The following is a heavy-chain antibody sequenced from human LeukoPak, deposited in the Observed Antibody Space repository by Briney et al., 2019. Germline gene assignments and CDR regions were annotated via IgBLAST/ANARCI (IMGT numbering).Heavy chain of an antibody. J-gene: IGHJ4*02. V-gene: IGHV3-43*01. CDR3: ARASYDSSGYYW. Sequence: PGGSLRLSCAASGFTFDHYTMHWVRQAPGKGLEWVSLISWNGVSTYYADSVEGRFTISRDNSKNSLYLQMNSLRAEDTALYYCARASYDSSGYYWWGQGTLVTVSS. CDR1: GFTFDHYT. D-gene: IGHD3-22*01. CDR2: ISWNGVST.